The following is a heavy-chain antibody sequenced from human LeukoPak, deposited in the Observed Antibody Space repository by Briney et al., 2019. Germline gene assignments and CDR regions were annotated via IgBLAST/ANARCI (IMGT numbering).Heavy chain of an antibody. J-gene: IGHJ4*02. Sequence: GGSLRLSCAASGFTLTKAWLGGVGQAPGKGLGWVGRIKSKSDGGTTDYAAPVKGRFTISRDDSKNTLYLQMNSLKTEDTALYYGLTRIAAAGTKDDYCGQGTLVTVSS. CDR1: GFTLTKAW. V-gene: IGHV3-15*01. CDR2: IKSKSDGGTT. D-gene: IGHD6-13*01. CDR3: LTRIAAAGTKDDY.